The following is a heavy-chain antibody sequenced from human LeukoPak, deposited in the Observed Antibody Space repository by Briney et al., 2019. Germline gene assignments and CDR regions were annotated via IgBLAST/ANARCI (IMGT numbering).Heavy chain of an antibody. D-gene: IGHD3-22*01. V-gene: IGHV4-39*01. CDR3: ARRRYYDGSGYLE. J-gene: IGHJ1*01. CDR1: GFTFSNYRMN. Sequence: PGGSLRLSCAASGFTFSNYRMNWVRQAPGKGLEWIGTIYYSGRTYYSPSLESRVTMSVDPSNNQFSLSLRPVTAADTAVYYCARRRYYDGSGYLEWGQGTLLSVSS. CDR2: IYYSGRT.